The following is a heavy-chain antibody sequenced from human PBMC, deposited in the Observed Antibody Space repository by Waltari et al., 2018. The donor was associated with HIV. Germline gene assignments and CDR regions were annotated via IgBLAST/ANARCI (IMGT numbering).Heavy chain of an antibody. J-gene: IGHJ6*02. V-gene: IGHV3-33*01. CDR3: ARVMRFGEIFSSYGYYGMDV. CDR2: MWHDGSNE. D-gene: IGHD3-10*01. CDR1: GFTFSSYG. Sequence: QVQLVESGGGVAQSGRSLRLSCAASGFTFSSYGMHWVRQAPGKGLEWVAVMWHDGSNEYYADSVKGRFTISRDNSRNILYLQMRNLRVEDTAVYYCARVMRFGEIFSSYGYYGMDVWGQGTTVSVPS.